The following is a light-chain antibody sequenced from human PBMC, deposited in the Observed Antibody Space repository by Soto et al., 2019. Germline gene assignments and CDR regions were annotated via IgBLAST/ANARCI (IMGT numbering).Light chain of an antibody. CDR3: CSYTGST. J-gene: IGLJ3*02. CDR1: SSDVGGFDY. V-gene: IGLV2-14*01. Sequence: QSALTQPASVSGSPGQSITISCTGSSSDVGGFDYVSWYQQHPGKAPKLMIYDVSDRPSGVSSRFSGSKSGNTASLTISGLQAEDEADYYCCSYTGSTFGGGTQLTVL. CDR2: DVS.